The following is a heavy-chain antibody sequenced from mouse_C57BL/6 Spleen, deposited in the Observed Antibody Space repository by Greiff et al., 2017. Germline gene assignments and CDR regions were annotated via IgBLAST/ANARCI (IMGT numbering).Heavy chain of an antibody. D-gene: IGHD1-1*01. CDR1: GYAFSSSW. J-gene: IGHJ2*01. CDR2: IYPGDGDT. V-gene: IGHV1-82*01. CDR3: ARGETTTVVFDY. Sequence: QVQLQQSGPELVKPGASVKISCKASGYAFSSSWMNWVKQRPGKGLEWIGRIYPGDGDTNYNGKFKGKATLTADKSSSTAYMQLSSLTSEDSAVYFCARGETTTVVFDYWGQGTTLTVSS.